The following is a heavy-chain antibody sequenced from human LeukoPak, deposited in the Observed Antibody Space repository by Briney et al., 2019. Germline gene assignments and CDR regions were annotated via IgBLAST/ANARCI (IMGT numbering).Heavy chain of an antibody. J-gene: IGHJ6*03. Sequence: GGSLRLSCAASGFTFTSYAMTWVRQAPGKGLEWVSAISGSGGSTYYADSVKGRFTISRDNSKNTLYLQMNSLRAEDTAVYYCARGRRRVPAAIYYYMDVWGKGTTVTVSS. CDR2: ISGSGGST. CDR3: ARGRRRVPAAIYYYMDV. D-gene: IGHD2-2*01. CDR1: GFTFTSYA. V-gene: IGHV3-23*01.